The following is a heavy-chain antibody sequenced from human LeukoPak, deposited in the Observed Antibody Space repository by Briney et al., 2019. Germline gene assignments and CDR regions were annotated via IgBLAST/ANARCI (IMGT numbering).Heavy chain of an antibody. CDR2: IYSGGST. J-gene: IGHJ3*02. CDR3: ARGRKTYDAFDI. Sequence: GGSLRLSCAASGFTVSSNYMSWVRQAPGKGLEWVSVIYSGGSTYYADSVKGRFTISRDNSKNTLYLQMNSLRAEDTAVYCCARGRKTYDAFDIWGQGTMVTVSS. CDR1: GFTVSSNY. V-gene: IGHV3-66*01.